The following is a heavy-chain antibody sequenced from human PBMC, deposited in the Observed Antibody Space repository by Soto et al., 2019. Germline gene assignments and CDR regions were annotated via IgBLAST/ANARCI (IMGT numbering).Heavy chain of an antibody. V-gene: IGHV1-18*01. D-gene: IGHD2-15*01. J-gene: IGHJ5*02. Sequence: ASVKVSCKASGYTFSSYGISWVRQAPGQGLQWMGWISAYNGNTNSAEEFRGRVTMTTDTATNTAYMELRSLRSDDTAVYYCAREEVYCSGGSCYEGSWFDPWGQGTLVTVSS. CDR2: ISAYNGNT. CDR1: GYTFSSYG. CDR3: AREEVYCSGGSCYEGSWFDP.